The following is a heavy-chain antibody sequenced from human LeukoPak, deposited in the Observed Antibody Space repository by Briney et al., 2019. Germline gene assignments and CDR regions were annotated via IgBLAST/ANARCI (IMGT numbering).Heavy chain of an antibody. D-gene: IGHD2-2*01. J-gene: IGHJ4*02. CDR2: IYTSGST. CDR1: GGSISSGSYY. Sequence: SETLSLTCTVSGGSISSGSYYWSWIRQPAGKGLEWIGRIYTSGSTNYNPSLKSRVTISVDTSKNQFSLKLSSVTAADTAVYYCARWTIGYCSSTSCPYYFDYWGQGTLVTVSS. CDR3: ARWTIGYCSSTSCPYYFDY. V-gene: IGHV4-61*02.